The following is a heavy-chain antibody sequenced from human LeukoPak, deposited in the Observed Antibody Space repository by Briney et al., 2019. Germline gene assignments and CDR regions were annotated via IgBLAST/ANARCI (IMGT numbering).Heavy chain of an antibody. Sequence: ASVKVSCKASGYTFTSYDINWVRQATGQGLEWMGWMNPNSGNTGYAQKFQGRVTMTRNTSISTAYMELSSLRSEDTAVYYCARDLGYCSGGSCFGSGYWGQGTLVTVSS. CDR1: GYTFTSYD. J-gene: IGHJ4*02. CDR2: MNPNSGNT. V-gene: IGHV1-8*01. D-gene: IGHD2-15*01. CDR3: ARDLGYCSGGSCFGSGY.